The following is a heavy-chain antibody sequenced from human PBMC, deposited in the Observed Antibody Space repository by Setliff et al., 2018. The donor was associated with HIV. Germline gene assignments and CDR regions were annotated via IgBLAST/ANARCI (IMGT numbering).Heavy chain of an antibody. D-gene: IGHD3-16*01. CDR3: ARRIGAGNFDY. J-gene: IGHJ4*02. Sequence: PSETLSLTCAVYGGSFSGYYWGWIRQPPGKGLEWIGEIHHSGSTHYNPSLKSRVTISVDTSKNQFSLKLSSVTAADTAVYYCARRIGAGNFDYWGQGTLVTVSS. V-gene: IGHV4-34*01. CDR1: GGSFSGYY. CDR2: IHHSGST.